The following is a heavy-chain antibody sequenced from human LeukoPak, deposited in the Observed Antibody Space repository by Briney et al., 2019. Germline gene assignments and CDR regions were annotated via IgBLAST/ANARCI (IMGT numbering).Heavy chain of an antibody. D-gene: IGHD3-16*01. CDR1: GYTFTSYV. V-gene: IGHV1-3*03. Sequence: ASVKVSCKASGYTFTSYVIHWVRQAPGQRLEWMGWINAGNGNTKYSQEFQDRVTITRDTSASTAYMELSSLRAEDTAVYYCAKVLRDHSYGYIGSWGQGTLVTVSS. J-gene: IGHJ5*02. CDR2: INAGNGNT. CDR3: AKVLRDHSYGYIGS.